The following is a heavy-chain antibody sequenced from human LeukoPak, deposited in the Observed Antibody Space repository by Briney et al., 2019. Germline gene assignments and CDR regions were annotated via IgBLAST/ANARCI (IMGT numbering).Heavy chain of an antibody. D-gene: IGHD2-15*01. Sequence: GGSLRLSCAASGFTFSTYSMNWVRQAPGKGLEWVSYISGRSESKSYADSVKGRFTISRDNAKNSLYLQMNSLRAEDTAVYYCARVGCSGGSCYWGVDAFDIWGQGTMVTVSS. J-gene: IGHJ3*02. CDR1: GFTFSTYS. CDR2: ISGRSESK. V-gene: IGHV3-21*05. CDR3: ARVGCSGGSCYWGVDAFDI.